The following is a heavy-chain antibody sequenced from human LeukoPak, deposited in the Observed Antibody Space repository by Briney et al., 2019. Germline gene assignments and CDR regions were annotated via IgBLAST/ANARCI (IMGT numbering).Heavy chain of an antibody. CDR2: MSPYNGNT. J-gene: IGHJ5*02. Sequence: GASAKVSCKASGYTFTSYGISWVRQAPGQGLEWMGWMSPYNGNTNYAQRLQGRVTMTTDTSTATAYMELTSLTSDDTALYYCARDEASYFYDSGGRIDLWGQGTMVIVSS. CDR1: GYTFTSYG. D-gene: IGHD3-22*01. V-gene: IGHV1-18*01. CDR3: ARDEASYFYDSGGRIDL.